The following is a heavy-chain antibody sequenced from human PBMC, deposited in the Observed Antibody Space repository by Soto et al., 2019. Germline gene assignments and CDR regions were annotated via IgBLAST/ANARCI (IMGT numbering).Heavy chain of an antibody. Sequence: GGSLRLSCAASGFTFSSYGMHWVRQAPGKGLEWVAVISYDGSNKYYADSVKGRFTISRDNSKNTLYLQMNSLRAEDTAVYYCAKVARRLGELSSSPLGPWGQGTLVTVSS. CDR1: GFTFSSYG. J-gene: IGHJ5*02. D-gene: IGHD3-16*02. CDR3: AKVARRLGELSSSPLGP. V-gene: IGHV3-30*18. CDR2: ISYDGSNK.